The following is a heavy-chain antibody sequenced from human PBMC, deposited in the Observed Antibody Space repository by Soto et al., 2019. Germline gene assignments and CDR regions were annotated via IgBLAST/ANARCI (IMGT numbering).Heavy chain of an antibody. J-gene: IGHJ4*02. V-gene: IGHV3-23*01. CDR3: ARDRDTFDY. CDR1: VFTFTSYA. CDR2: ISGSGSNT. D-gene: IGHD5-18*01. Sequence: GGSLRLSSAASVFTFTSYAMSWVRLTPGKGLEWVSAISGSGSNTFYADSVRGRFTISRDNSKNTVFLQMNNLRAEDTAVYFCARDRDTFDYLGQGNPVTVSS.